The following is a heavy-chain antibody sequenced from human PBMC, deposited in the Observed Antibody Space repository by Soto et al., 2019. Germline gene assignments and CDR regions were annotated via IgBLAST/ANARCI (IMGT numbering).Heavy chain of an antibody. J-gene: IGHJ3*02. CDR2: ISYDGSNK. CDR1: GFTFSSYA. Sequence: PGGSLRLSCAASGFTFSSYAMHRVRQAPGKGLEWVAVISYDGSNKYYADSVKGRFTISRDNSKNTLYLQMNSLRAEDTAVYYCARDPVSMIVVVISAFDIWGQGTMVTVSS. D-gene: IGHD3-22*01. V-gene: IGHV3-30-3*01. CDR3: ARDPVSMIVVVISAFDI.